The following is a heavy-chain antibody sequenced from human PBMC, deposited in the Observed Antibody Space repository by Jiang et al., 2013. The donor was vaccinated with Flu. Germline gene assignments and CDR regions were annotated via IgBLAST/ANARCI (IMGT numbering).Heavy chain of an antibody. CDR2: ISSSGSTI. CDR3: ARDTAGPGIAAAGTFY. V-gene: IGHV3-48*03. D-gene: IGHD6-13*01. J-gene: IGHJ4*02. Sequence: LESGGGLVQPGGSLRLSCAASGFTFSSYEMNWVRQAPGKGLEWVSYISSSGSTIYYADSVKGRFTISRDNAKNSLYLQMNSLRAEDTAVYYCARDTAGPGIAAAGTFYWGQGTLVTVSS. CDR1: GFTFSSYE.